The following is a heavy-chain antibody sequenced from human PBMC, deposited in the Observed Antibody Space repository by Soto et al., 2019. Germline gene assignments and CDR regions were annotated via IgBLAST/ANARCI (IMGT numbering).Heavy chain of an antibody. CDR2: IYYSGST. D-gene: IGHD6-25*01. J-gene: IGHJ6*03. CDR3: ARRAAPEDYYYYYMDV. CDR1: GGSISSYY. Sequence: SETLSLTCTVSGGSISSYYWSWIRQPPGKGLEWIGYIYYSGSTNYNPSLKSRVTISVDTSKNQFSLKLSSVTAADTAVYYCARRAAPEDYYYYYMDVWGKGTTVTVSS. V-gene: IGHV4-59*08.